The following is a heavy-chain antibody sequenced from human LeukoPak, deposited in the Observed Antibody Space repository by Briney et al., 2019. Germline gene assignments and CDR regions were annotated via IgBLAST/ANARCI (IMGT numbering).Heavy chain of an antibody. Sequence: GGSLRLSCAASGFTFSSYAMHWVRQAPGKGLEWVAVISYDGSNKYYADSVKGRFTISRDNSKNTLYLQMNSLRAEDTAVYYCARGQDPWPVYYLDAFDIWGQGTMVTVSS. V-gene: IGHV3-30-3*01. J-gene: IGHJ3*02. CDR3: ARGQDPWPVYYLDAFDI. CDR2: ISYDGSNK. CDR1: GFTFSSYA. D-gene: IGHD3-10*01.